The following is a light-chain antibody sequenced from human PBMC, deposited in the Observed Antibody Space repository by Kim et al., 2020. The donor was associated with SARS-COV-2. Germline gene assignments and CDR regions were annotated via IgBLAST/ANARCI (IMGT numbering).Light chain of an antibody. CDR2: DAT. V-gene: IGKV3-11*01. J-gene: IGKJ4*01. Sequence: EIVLTQSPATLSVSPGERVTLSCRASQSVGSYLGWYQQKFGQAPRLLIYDATNRATGIQARFSGSGSGTDFTLTISSLEPEDSAVYYCQERSNWPALTFGGGTKVDIK. CDR1: QSVGSY. CDR3: QERSNWPALT.